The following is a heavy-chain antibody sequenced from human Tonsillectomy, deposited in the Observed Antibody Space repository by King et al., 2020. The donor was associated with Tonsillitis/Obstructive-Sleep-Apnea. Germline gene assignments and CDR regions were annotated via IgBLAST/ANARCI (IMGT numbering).Heavy chain of an antibody. J-gene: IGHJ4*02. CDR3: ARRSPGDFGSGYYLDY. CDR2: IYFSGRT. D-gene: IGHD3-3*01. V-gene: IGHV4-59*01. Sequence: VQLQESGPGLVKPSETLSLTCTVSGGSISSYDWSWIREPPGKGLEWIGYIYFSGRTNSNPSLNILVTISVDTNMNQFSLKLSSVTAADTAVYYCARRSPGDFGSGYYLDYWGQGTLVTVSS. CDR1: GGSISSYD.